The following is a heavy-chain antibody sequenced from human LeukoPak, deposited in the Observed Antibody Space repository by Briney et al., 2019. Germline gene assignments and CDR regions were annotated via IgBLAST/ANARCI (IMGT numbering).Heavy chain of an antibody. D-gene: IGHD6-13*01. J-gene: IGHJ4*02. CDR1: GYTFTSYD. V-gene: IGHV1-18*01. Sequence: AASVKVSCKASGYTFTSYDINWVRQATGQGLEWMGWISAYNGNTNYAQKLQGRVTMTTDTSTSTAYMELRSLRSDDTAVYYCAREGPYSSSWYGDYWGQGTLVTVSS. CDR2: ISAYNGNT. CDR3: AREGPYSSSWYGDY.